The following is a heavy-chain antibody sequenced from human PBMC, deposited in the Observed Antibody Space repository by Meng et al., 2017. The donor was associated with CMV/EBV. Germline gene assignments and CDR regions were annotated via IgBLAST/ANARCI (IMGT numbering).Heavy chain of an antibody. D-gene: IGHD4-23*01. J-gene: IGHJ6*02. Sequence: GGSLGLSCAASGFTFSSYSMNWVRQAPGKGLEWVSSISSSSSYIYYADSVKGRFTISRDNAKNSLYLQMNSLRAEDTAVYYCARDYGGNSNYYYGMDVWGQGTTVTVS. CDR3: ARDYGGNSNYYYGMDV. CDR2: ISSSSSYI. V-gene: IGHV3-21*01. CDR1: GFTFSSYS.